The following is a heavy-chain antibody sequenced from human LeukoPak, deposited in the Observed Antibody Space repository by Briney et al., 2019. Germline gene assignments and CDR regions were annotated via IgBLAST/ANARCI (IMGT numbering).Heavy chain of an antibody. CDR2: INPNSGDT. CDR1: GYTFSDYY. D-gene: IGHD3/OR15-3a*01. V-gene: IGHV1-2*02. Sequence: GASVKVSCKTSGYTFSDYYIHWIRQAPGQGLEWVGWINPNSGDTDYAQKFQGRVTVTRDTSISTAYMELGRLRSDDTAVYYCARQTGSGLFILPGGQGTLVTVSS. J-gene: IGHJ4*02. CDR3: ARQTGSGLFILP.